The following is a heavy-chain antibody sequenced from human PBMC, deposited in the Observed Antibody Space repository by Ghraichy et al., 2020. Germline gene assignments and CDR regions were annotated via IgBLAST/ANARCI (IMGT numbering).Heavy chain of an antibody. D-gene: IGHD3-3*01. Sequence: ASVKVSCKASGYPFTGYYMHWVRQSPVQRLEWMGWINPNSGGTNYAQKFQGRVTMTRDTSISTAYMELSRLRSDDTAVYYCARGPDFWSASNWFDPWGQGTLVTVSS. CDR3: ARGPDFWSASNWFDP. J-gene: IGHJ5*02. V-gene: IGHV1-2*02. CDR2: INPNSGGT. CDR1: GYPFTGYY.